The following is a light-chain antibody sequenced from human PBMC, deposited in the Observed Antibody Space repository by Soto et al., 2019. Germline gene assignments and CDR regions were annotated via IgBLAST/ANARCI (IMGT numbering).Light chain of an antibody. CDR3: SSYTTGNTRQIV. CDR2: AVT. V-gene: IGLV2-14*03. J-gene: IGLJ1*01. Sequence: QSVLTQPASVSGSPGQSITIPCTGTSSDVGGYNYVSWYQHHPGKAPKLIIYAVTNRPSGVSNPFSGSKSGNTASLTISGLQPEDEADYYCSSYTTGNTRQIVFGTGTKLTVL. CDR1: SSDVGGYNY.